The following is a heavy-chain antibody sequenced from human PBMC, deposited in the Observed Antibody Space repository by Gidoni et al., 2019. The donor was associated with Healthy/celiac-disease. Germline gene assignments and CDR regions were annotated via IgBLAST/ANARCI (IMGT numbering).Heavy chain of an antibody. CDR3: ARRTYYYDSSGSYYFDY. J-gene: IGHJ4*02. D-gene: IGHD3-22*01. Sequence: EVQLVESGGGLVQPGGSLRLSCAASGFTFRSYAMHWVRQAPGKGLEYVSAISSNGGSTYYANSVKGRFTISRDNSKNTLYLQMGSLRAEDMAVYYCARRTYYYDSSGSYYFDYWGQGTLVTVSS. CDR1: GFTFRSYA. CDR2: ISSNGGST. V-gene: IGHV3-64*01.